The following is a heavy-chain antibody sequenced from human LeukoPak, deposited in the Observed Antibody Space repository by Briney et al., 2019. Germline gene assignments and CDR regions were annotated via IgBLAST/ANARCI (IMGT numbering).Heavy chain of an antibody. CDR1: GYTFTSYG. D-gene: IGHD3-22*01. J-gene: IGHJ4*02. V-gene: IGHV1-18*01. CDR2: ISAYNGNT. Sequence: ASVKVPCKASGYTFTSYGISWVRQAPGQGLEWMGWISAYNGNTNYAQKLQGRVTMTTDTSTSTAYMELRSLRSDDTAVYYCAFQYYYDSSGSPPYWGQGTLVTVSS. CDR3: AFQYYYDSSGSPPY.